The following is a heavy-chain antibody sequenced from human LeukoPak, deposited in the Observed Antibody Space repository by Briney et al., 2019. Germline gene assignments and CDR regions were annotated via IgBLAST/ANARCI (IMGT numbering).Heavy chain of an antibody. Sequence: LSGGSLRLSCAASGFSFSSGAMSWVRRAGGKGLEWGSAISGSGGRTYSADSVKGRFTISRDNSKNPLYLQMQSLRAEDTAVYHCATDVVVPAAISPGGMDVWGQGTTVTVSS. CDR2: ISGSGGRT. CDR3: ATDVVVPAAISPGGMDV. CDR1: GFSFSSGA. J-gene: IGHJ6*02. V-gene: IGHV3-23*01. D-gene: IGHD2-2*02.